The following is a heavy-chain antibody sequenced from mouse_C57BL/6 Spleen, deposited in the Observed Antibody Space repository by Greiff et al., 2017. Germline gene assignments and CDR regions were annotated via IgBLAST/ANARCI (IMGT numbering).Heavy chain of an antibody. CDR3: ARSGYDYAYYFDY. V-gene: IGHV1-19*01. D-gene: IGHD2-4*01. Sequence: VQLQQSGPVLVKPGASVKMSCKASGYTFTDYYMNWVKQSHGKSLEWIGVINPYNGGTSYNQKFKGKATLTVDKSSSTAYMELNSLTSEDSAVYYCARSGYDYAYYFDYWGQGTTLTVSS. CDR2: INPYNGGT. CDR1: GYTFTDYY. J-gene: IGHJ2*01.